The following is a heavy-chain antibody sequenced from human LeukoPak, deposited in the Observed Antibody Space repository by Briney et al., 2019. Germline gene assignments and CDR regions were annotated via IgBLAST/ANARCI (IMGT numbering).Heavy chain of an antibody. J-gene: IGHJ4*02. Sequence: GGSLRLSCAASGFPFSGNAMSWVRQAPGRGLEGVSGVGGDEKAHYADFVRGRFTISRDNSKKTVYLQMKSLTVEDTAVYYCAKDLSWWVTADYWGQGVLVTVSS. CDR2: VGGDEKA. CDR1: GFPFSGNA. D-gene: IGHD2-21*02. V-gene: IGHV3-23*01. CDR3: AKDLSWWVTADY.